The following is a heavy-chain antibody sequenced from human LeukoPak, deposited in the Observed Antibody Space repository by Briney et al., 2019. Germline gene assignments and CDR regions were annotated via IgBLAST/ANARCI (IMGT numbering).Heavy chain of an antibody. D-gene: IGHD2-15*01. CDR3: ARASYCSDGSCYSDY. Sequence: ASVNVSCKASGYTFTSYSISWVRQAPGQGLEWMGWISAYHGNTIYAQKVKGRVTMTTDTSTSTAYMELRSLKSDDTAVYYCARASYCSDGSCYSDYWGQGTLVTVSS. CDR1: GYTFTSYS. J-gene: IGHJ4*02. CDR2: ISAYHGNT. V-gene: IGHV1-18*01.